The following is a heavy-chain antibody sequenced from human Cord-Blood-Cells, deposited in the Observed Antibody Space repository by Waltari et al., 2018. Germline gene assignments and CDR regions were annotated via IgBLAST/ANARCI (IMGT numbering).Heavy chain of an antibody. V-gene: IGHV4-39*01. D-gene: IGHD6-6*01. CDR2: IYYSGST. CDR3: ARRKSSSFAVDI. J-gene: IGHJ3*02. Sequence: QLQLQESGPGLVKPSETLSLTCTVSGGSISSSSYYWGWIRQPPGKGLEWIGSIYYSGSTYDNPSLKSRVTISVDTSKNQFSLKLSSVTAADTAVYYCARRKSSSFAVDIWGQGTMVTVSS. CDR1: GGSISSSSYY.